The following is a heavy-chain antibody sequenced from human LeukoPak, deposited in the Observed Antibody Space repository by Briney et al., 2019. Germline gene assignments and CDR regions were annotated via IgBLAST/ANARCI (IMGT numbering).Heavy chain of an antibody. CDR2: ISGSGVTT. J-gene: IGHJ4*02. CDR3: AKFGRDVYTFFDY. CDR1: GFTFSNYA. Sequence: GGSLRLSCAASGFTFSNYAMSWVRQAPGKGLEWVSVISGSGVTTYYADSVKGRFTISRDNSKNTLYLQMNSLRAEDTAVYYCAKFGRDVYTFFDYWGQGTLVTVSS. D-gene: IGHD5-24*01. V-gene: IGHV3-23*01.